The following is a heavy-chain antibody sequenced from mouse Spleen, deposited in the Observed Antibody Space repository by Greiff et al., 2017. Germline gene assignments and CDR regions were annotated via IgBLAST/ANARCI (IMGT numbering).Heavy chain of an antibody. CDR1: GYTFTSYD. D-gene: IGHD1-1*01. CDR2: IYPRDGST. Sequence: QVQLQQSGPELVKPGASVKLSCKASGYTFTSYDINWVKQRPGQGLEWIGWIYPRDGSTKYNEKFKGKATLTVDTSSSTAYMELHSLTSEDSAVYFCARSFTTVVAPYYFDYWGQGTTLTVSS. J-gene: IGHJ2*01. V-gene: IGHV1-85*01. CDR3: ARSFTTVVAPYYFDY.